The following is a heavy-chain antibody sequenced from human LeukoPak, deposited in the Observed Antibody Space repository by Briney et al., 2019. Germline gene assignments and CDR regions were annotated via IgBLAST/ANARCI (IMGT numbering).Heavy chain of an antibody. V-gene: IGHV4-59*01. J-gene: IGHJ4*02. CDR1: GGSISSYY. D-gene: IGHD4-17*01. Sequence: PSETLSLTCTVSGGSISSYYWSWIRQPPGKGLEWIGYIYYSGSTNYNPSLKSRVTISVDTSKNQFSLKLSSVTAADTAVYYCARHRDYGRYFDYWGQGTLVTVSS. CDR3: ARHRDYGRYFDY. CDR2: IYYSGST.